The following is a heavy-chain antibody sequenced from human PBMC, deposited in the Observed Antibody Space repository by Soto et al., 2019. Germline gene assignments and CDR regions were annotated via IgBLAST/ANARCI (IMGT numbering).Heavy chain of an antibody. D-gene: IGHD2-15*01. CDR1: GGSISSGGFY. J-gene: IGHJ5*02. CDR3: ARGTYQSSHSSGVQIRFDP. Sequence: QVQLQESGPGLVQPSQTLSLTCTVSGGSISSGGFYCSWSRQHPEKVLEWGGWIYHSGNTYYNPSLTSRVTLLEDTAKNSFTLNPTSVTAADAAVYYLARGTYQSSHSSGVQIRFDPWGQGTLVTVSS. CDR2: IYHSGNT. V-gene: IGHV4-31*03.